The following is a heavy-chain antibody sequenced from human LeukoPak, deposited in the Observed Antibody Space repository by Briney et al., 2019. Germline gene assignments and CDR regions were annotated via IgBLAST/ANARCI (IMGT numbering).Heavy chain of an antibody. CDR3: ARGSWNYDY. V-gene: IGHV4-34*01. CDR2: INHSGST. CDR1: GGSFSGYY. Sequence: PSETLSLTCAVYGGSFSGYYWSWIRQPPGKGLEWIGEINHSGSTNYNPSLKSRVTISVDTSKNQFSLQLNSVTPEDTAVYYCARGSWNYDYWGQGTLVTVSS. D-gene: IGHD1-7*01. J-gene: IGHJ4*02.